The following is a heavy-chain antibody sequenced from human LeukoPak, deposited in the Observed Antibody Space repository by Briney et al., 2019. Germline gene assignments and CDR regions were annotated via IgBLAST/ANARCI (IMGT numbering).Heavy chain of an antibody. CDR2: ISSSGSTI. J-gene: IGHJ3*02. V-gene: IGHV3-11*04. CDR1: GFTFSDYY. CDR3: ARDLPDFWSGYPDDAFDI. D-gene: IGHD3-3*01. Sequence: GSLRLSCAASGFTFSDYYMSWIRQAPGKGLEWVSYISSSGSTIYYADSVKGRFTISRDNAKNSLYLQMNSLRAEDTAVYYCARDLPDFWSGYPDDAFDIWGQGTTVTVSS.